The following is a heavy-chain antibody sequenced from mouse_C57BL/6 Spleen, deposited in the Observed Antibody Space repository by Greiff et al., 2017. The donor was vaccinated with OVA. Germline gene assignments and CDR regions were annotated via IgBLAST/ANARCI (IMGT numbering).Heavy chain of an antibody. V-gene: IGHV1-59*01. CDR2: IDPSDSYT. J-gene: IGHJ2*01. CDR1: GYTFTSYW. Sequence: QVQLKQPGAELVRPGTSVKLSCKASGYTFTSYWMHWVKQRPGQGLEWIGVIDPSDSYTNYNQKFKGKATLTVDTSSSTAYMQLSSLTSEDSAVYYCARRDGYDGVFDYWGQGTTLTVSS. CDR3: ARRDGYDGVFDY. D-gene: IGHD2-2*01.